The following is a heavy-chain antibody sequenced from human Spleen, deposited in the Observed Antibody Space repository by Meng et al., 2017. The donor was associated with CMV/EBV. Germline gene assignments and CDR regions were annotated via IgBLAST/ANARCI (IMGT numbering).Heavy chain of an antibody. CDR3: ARGQVVGATLWFDL. J-gene: IGHJ5*02. V-gene: IGHV4-59*11. CDR1: GDSISSQY. CDR2: VSDSGNT. D-gene: IGHD1-26*01. Sequence: LSCTVSGDSISSQYWTWIRQPPGKGLEWIGYVSDSGNTNYNPSLKSRVTISEDTSKNQFSLQLRSVTAADTAMFYCARGQVVGATLWFDLWGRGTLVTVSS.